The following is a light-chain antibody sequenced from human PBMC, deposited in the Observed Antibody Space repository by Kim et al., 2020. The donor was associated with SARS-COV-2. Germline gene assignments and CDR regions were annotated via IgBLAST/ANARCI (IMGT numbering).Light chain of an antibody. J-gene: IGLJ3*02. CDR3: YSAADNNQV. CDR1: VLAKKY. Sequence: VSPGQTARITCSGDVLAKKYARWFQQKPGQAPVLVIYKDSERPSGIPERFSGSSSGTTVTLTISGAQVEDEADYYCYSAADNNQVFGGGTKLTVL. CDR2: KDS. V-gene: IGLV3-27*01.